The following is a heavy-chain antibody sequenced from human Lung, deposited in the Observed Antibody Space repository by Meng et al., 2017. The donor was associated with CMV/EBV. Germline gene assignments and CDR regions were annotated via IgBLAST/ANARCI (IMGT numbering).Heavy chain of an antibody. Sequence: SETLSLXCAVCGGSFSGYYWSWIRQPPGKGLEWIGEINHSGSTNYNPSLKSRVTISVDTSKNQFSLKLSSVTAADTAVYYCASASSGWYNNWFDPWGQGTLVTVSS. D-gene: IGHD6-19*01. CDR2: INHSGST. CDR3: ASASSGWYNNWFDP. CDR1: GGSFSGYY. V-gene: IGHV4-34*01. J-gene: IGHJ5*02.